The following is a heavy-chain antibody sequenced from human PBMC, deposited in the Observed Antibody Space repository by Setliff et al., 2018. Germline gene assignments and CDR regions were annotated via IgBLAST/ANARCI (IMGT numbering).Heavy chain of an antibody. CDR3: TRVGRQLVYYYYGMDV. J-gene: IGHJ6*02. D-gene: IGHD6-13*01. Sequence: PGGSLRLSCAASGFTFSSYWMSWVRQAPGKGLEWVAKIKQDGSEKYYVDSVKGRFTISRDNAKNSLYLQMNSLRAEDTAVYYCTRVGRQLVYYYYGMDVWGQGTTVTVSS. V-gene: IGHV3-7*04. CDR1: GFTFSSYW. CDR2: IKQDGSEK.